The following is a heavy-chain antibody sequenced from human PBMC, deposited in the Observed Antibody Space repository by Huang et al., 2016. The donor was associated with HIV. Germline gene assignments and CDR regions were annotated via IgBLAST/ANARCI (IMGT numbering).Heavy chain of an antibody. V-gene: IGHV3-20*04. D-gene: IGHD3-3*01. Sequence: EVILVESGGGVVRPGGSLRLSCAISGFTLDDYGMSWVRQAPGKGLDVVSGIHWNGESASYADSVKGRFTVSKDNANNSLFLQMNSLRAEDTSLYYCARGYNFWSGYYTDKYYMDVWGKGTTVVVSS. CDR1: GFTLDDYG. CDR2: IHWNGESA. J-gene: IGHJ6*03. CDR3: ARGYNFWSGYYTDKYYMDV.